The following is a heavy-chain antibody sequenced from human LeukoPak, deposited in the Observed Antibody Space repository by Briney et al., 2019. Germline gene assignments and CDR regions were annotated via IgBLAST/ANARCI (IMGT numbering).Heavy chain of an antibody. CDR2: INPSSGGT. J-gene: IGHJ3*01. V-gene: IGHV1-2*02. Sequence: ASVKVSCKASEYTFTDYYVHWVRRAPGQGLEWMGWINPSSGGTNYAQNFQGRVSMTRDTSISASYMELSRLRSDDTAVYYCARAGLWDYSDSSGYHNAAFDVWGQGTMVTVSS. D-gene: IGHD3-22*01. CDR1: EYTFTDYY. CDR3: ARAGLWDYSDSSGYHNAAFDV.